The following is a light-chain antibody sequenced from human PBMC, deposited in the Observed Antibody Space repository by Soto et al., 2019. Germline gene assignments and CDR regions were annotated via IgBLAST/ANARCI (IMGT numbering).Light chain of an antibody. CDR1: SSNFGAGFD. CDR2: GTT. J-gene: IGLJ1*01. CDR3: QSYDSSLRGFV. V-gene: IGLV1-40*01. Sequence: QSALTQPPSVSGAPGQRVTISCTGSSSNFGAGFDVHWYQQLPGTAPKLLIYGTTNRPSGVPERFSGSKSGTSASLAVTGLLAEDEADYYCQSYDSSLRGFVFGTGTKLTVL.